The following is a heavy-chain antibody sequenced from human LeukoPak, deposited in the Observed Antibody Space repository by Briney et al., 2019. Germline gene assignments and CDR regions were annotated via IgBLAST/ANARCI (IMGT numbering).Heavy chain of an antibody. J-gene: IGHJ4*02. CDR1: GYTFTNYY. Sequence: GASVKVSCKASGYTFTNYYMHWVRQAPGQGLEWMGMINPSGGSTSYPQKFQGRVTMTRDMSTSTVYMELSSLRSEDTAVYYCAREEGDYWGQGTLVTVSS. V-gene: IGHV1-46*01. CDR2: INPSGGST. CDR3: AREEGDY.